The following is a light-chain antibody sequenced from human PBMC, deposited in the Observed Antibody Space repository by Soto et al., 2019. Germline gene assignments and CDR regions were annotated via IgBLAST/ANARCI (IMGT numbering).Light chain of an antibody. J-gene: IGKJ1*01. V-gene: IGKV3-20*01. CDR3: QQYGSSPWT. CDR2: GAS. Sequence: ETVLTQSPGTLSLSPGERATLSCRASQTIRSNYLAWYRQTPGQAPRLLIYGASNRATGIAGRFSGSGSGTVFTLIISRLEPEDFALYYCQQYGSSPWTFGQGTKVEIK. CDR1: QTIRSNY.